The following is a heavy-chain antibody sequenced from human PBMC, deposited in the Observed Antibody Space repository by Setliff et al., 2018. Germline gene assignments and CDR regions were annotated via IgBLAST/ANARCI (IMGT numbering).Heavy chain of an antibody. D-gene: IGHD5-18*01. CDR2: ISAYNGNT. CDR1: GYSFSDYG. J-gene: IGHJ3*02. Sequence: ASVKVSCKASGYSFSDYGISWVRQAPGQGLEWMGWISAYNGNTKYAQKLQGRVTMATDISTSTAYLELRSLRSDDTAVYYCARGGYSYGYDHGFDIWGQGTMVTVSS. CDR3: ARGGYSYGYDHGFDI. V-gene: IGHV1-18*01.